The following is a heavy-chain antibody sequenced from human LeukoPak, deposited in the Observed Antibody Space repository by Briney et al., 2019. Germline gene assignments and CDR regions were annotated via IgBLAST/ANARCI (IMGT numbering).Heavy chain of an antibody. CDR3: ARTTMVRGTYYMDV. CDR1: GGSISSYY. Sequence: SETLSLTCAVYGGSISSYYWSWIRQPPGKGLEWIGCIYYSGYTNYKSSLKSRVTISVDTSKNLFSLKLSSVTAADTAVYYCARTTMVRGTYYMDVWGKGTTVTVSS. CDR2: IYYSGYT. D-gene: IGHD3-10*01. V-gene: IGHV4-59*01. J-gene: IGHJ6*03.